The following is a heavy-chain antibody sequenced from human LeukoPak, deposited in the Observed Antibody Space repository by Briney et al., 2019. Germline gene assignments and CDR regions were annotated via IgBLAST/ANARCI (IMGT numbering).Heavy chain of an antibody. CDR2: ISYDGSNK. J-gene: IGHJ4*02. Sequence: GGSLRLSCAASGFTFSSYGMHWVRQAPGKGLEWVAVISYDGSNKYYADSVKGRFTISRDNSKNTLYLQMNSLRAEDTAVYYCANADDILTGYAAYWGQGTPVTVSS. CDR3: ANADDILTGYAAY. CDR1: GFTFSSYG. V-gene: IGHV3-30*18. D-gene: IGHD3-9*01.